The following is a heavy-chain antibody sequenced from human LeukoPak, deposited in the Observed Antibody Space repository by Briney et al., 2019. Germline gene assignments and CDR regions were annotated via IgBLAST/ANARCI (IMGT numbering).Heavy chain of an antibody. CDR1: GFTFSSYT. Sequence: GGSLRLSCAASGFTFSSYTMHWVRQAPGKGLEWVAVISYDGINKYYADSVKGRFTISRDDSKNTLYPQMNSLRVEDTAVYYCARPGSGGSLDYWGQGTLVTVSS. V-gene: IGHV3-30-3*01. J-gene: IGHJ4*02. CDR2: ISYDGINK. D-gene: IGHD2-8*02. CDR3: ARPGSGGSLDY.